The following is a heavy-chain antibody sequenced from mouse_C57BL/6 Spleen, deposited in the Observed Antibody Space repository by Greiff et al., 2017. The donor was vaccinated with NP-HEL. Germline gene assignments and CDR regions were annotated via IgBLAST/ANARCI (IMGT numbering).Heavy chain of an antibody. D-gene: IGHD1-1*01. CDR2: IRSKSSNYAT. V-gene: IGHV10-3*01. CDR3: VRDLGYYGSSPYYAMDY. CDR1: GFTFNTYA. J-gene: IGHJ4*01. Sequence: EVQVVESVGGLVQPKGSLKLSCAASGFTFNTYAMHWVRQAPGTGLEWVARIRSKSSNYATYYADSVKDRFTISRDDSQSMLYLQMNNLKTEDTAMYYCVRDLGYYGSSPYYAMDYWGQGTSVTVSS.